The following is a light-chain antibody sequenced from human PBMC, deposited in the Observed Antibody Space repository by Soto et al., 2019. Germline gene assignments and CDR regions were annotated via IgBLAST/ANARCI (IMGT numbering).Light chain of an antibody. CDR3: KHFHYLGYT. Sequence: DIQMTQSPSSLSASVGDRVTITCQASQEIGSYLNWYQQRPGKAPKVLISDASNLETGVPSRFSGRGSETDFTFTISSLQPADVATYYWKHFHYLGYTFGQGTKLEIK. CDR1: QEIGSY. CDR2: DAS. J-gene: IGKJ2*01. V-gene: IGKV1-33*01.